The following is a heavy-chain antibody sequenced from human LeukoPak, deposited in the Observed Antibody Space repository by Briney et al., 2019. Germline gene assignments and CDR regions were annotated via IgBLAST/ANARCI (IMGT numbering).Heavy chain of an antibody. V-gene: IGHV3-66*01. CDR3: AKARFSGMGGILS. CDR1: GFSVSNNY. D-gene: IGHD3-3*01. CDR2: IYSGGST. J-gene: IGHJ3*01. Sequence: GGSLRLSCAASGFSVSNNYMSWVRQAPGKGLEWVSVIYSGGSTFYADSVKGRFTISRDNAKNTLYLQMNSLRAEDTAVYYCAKARFSGMGGILSWGQGTMVTVSS.